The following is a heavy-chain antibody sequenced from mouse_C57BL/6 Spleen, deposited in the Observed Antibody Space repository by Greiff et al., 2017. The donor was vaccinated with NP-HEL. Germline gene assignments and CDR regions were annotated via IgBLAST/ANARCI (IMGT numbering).Heavy chain of an antibody. CDR2: IYPRSGNT. J-gene: IGHJ2*01. CDR3: ARPYEGNFDY. CDR1: GYTFTSYG. Sequence: LVESGAELARPGASVKLSCKASGYTFTSYGISWVKQRTGQGLEWIGEIYPRSGNTYYNEKFKGKATLTADKSSSTAYMELRSLTSEDSAVYFCARPYEGNFDYWGQGTTLTVSS. D-gene: IGHD1-1*01. V-gene: IGHV1-81*01.